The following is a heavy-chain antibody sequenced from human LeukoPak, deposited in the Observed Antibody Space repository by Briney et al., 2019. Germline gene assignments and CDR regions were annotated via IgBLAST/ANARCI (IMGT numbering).Heavy chain of an antibody. V-gene: IGHV3-23*01. D-gene: IGHD6-19*01. CDR1: GFTFSSYA. Sequence: PGGSLRLSCAASGFTFSSYAMNWVRQAPGKGLEWVSAVSGTGGSTFHADSVKGRFTISRDSSKNTLYLQMNSLRAEDTAVYYCAKESIAVAGSRYFDYWGQGTLVTVSS. CDR2: VSGTGGST. J-gene: IGHJ4*02. CDR3: AKESIAVAGSRYFDY.